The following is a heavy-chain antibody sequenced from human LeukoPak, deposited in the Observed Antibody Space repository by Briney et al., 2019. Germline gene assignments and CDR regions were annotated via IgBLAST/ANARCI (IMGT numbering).Heavy chain of an antibody. J-gene: IGHJ4*02. CDR1: GYTFTSYY. D-gene: IGHD6-6*01. Sequence: ASVKVSCKASGYTFTSYYMHWVRQAPGQGLEWMGIINPSGGSTSYAQKFQGRVTMTRDTSTSTVYMELSSLRSEDTAVYYCARDWGYSSSPRGGEYYFDYWGQGTLVTVSS. CDR3: ARDWGYSSSPRGGEYYFDY. V-gene: IGHV1-46*01. CDR2: INPSGGST.